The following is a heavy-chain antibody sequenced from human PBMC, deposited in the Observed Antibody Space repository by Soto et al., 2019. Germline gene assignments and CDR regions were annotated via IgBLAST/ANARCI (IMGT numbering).Heavy chain of an antibody. CDR1: GDSITSADYY. CDR3: ARVSKGRPYYYGMDV. D-gene: IGHD1-1*01. CDR2: IYYSGNT. Sequence: PSETLSLTCTVSGDSITSADYYWSWIRQPPGKGLECFGYIYYSGNTYYNPSLKSRIIISVDTSKNQFSLKLSSVTAADTAVYYCARVSKGRPYYYGMDVCGPGTTLTVSS. J-gene: IGHJ6*02. V-gene: IGHV4-30-4*01.